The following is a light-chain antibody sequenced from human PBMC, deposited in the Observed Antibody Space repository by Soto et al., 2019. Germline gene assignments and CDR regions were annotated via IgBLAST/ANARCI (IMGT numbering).Light chain of an antibody. V-gene: IGKV1-9*01. J-gene: IGKJ5*01. CDR2: AAS. CDR3: QQLNSYTIT. Sequence: DIQLTQSPSFLSASLGDRVTITCRASQGISSYLAWYQQKPGKAPKLLIYAASTLQSGVPSRFSGSGSGTEFTLTISSLQHEDFATYYCQQLNSYTITFGQGTRLEI. CDR1: QGISSY.